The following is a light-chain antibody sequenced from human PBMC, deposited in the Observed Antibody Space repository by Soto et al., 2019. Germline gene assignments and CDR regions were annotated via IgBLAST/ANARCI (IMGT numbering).Light chain of an antibody. Sequence: VLTQPPSVSAAPGQKVTISCSGSSSNIGNNYVSWYQQLPGTAPKLLIYENNKRPSGIPDRFSGSKSGTSATLGITGLQTGDEADYYCGTWDSSLSAENVFGTGTKVTVL. J-gene: IGLJ1*01. CDR1: SSNIGNNY. CDR3: GTWDSSLSAENV. CDR2: ENN. V-gene: IGLV1-51*02.